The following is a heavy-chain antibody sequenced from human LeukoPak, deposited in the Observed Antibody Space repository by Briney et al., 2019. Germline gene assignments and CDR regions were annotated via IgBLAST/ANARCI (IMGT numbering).Heavy chain of an antibody. J-gene: IGHJ4*02. D-gene: IGHD1-26*01. CDR3: ARIKEIVGATLYYFDY. CDR2: INPNSGGT. CDR1: GYTFTGYY. V-gene: IGHV1-2*02. Sequence: ASVKVSYKASGYTFTGYYMHWVRQAPGQGLEWMGWINPNSGGTNYAQKFQGRVTMTRDTSISTAYMELSRLRSDDTAVYYCARIKEIVGATLYYFDYWGQGTLVTVSS.